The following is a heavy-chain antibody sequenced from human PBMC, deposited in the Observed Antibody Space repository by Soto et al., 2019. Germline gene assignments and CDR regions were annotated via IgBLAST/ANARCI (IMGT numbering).Heavy chain of an antibody. Sequence: RSQTLSLTCDISGDSVSSNSASWNWIRQSPSRGLEWLGRTYYRSEWSNDYAVSVKSRITIKPDTSKNQFSLQLKSVTPEDTAVYFCALSIAARHWFDSWGQGTLVTVSS. CDR2: TYYRSEWSN. V-gene: IGHV6-1*01. CDR1: GDSVSSNSAS. D-gene: IGHD6-6*01. J-gene: IGHJ5*01. CDR3: ALSIAARHWFDS.